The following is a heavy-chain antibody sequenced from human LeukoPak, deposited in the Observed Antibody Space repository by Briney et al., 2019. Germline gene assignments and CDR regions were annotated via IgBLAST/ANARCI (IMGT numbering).Heavy chain of an antibody. V-gene: IGHV1-69*05. Sequence: SVKVSRKASGGTFSSYAISWVRQAPGQGLEWMGGIIPIFGTANYAQKFQGRVTITTDESTSTAYMELSSLRSEDTAVYYCARDRRGYDSPPYYYYMDVWGKGTTVTVSS. D-gene: IGHD5-12*01. J-gene: IGHJ6*03. CDR2: IIPIFGTA. CDR1: GGTFSSYA. CDR3: ARDRRGYDSPPYYYYMDV.